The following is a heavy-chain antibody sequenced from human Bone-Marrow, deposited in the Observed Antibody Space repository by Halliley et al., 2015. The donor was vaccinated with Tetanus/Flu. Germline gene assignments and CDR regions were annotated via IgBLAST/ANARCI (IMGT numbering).Heavy chain of an antibody. V-gene: IGHV4-39*01. D-gene: IGHD5-18*01. J-gene: IGHJ6*02. CDR2: VYQSGST. Sequence: TLSLTCIVSGASISSTPYYWGWIRQPPGKGLEWIGSVYQSGSTNYNPSLTSRVTISVDRSKNQFSLKLRSVTAADTAVYFCARHEGYNYGYSPDDYYYYGLDVWGQGTTVTVSS. CDR3: ARHEGYNYGYSPDDYYYYGLDV. CDR1: GASISSTPYY.